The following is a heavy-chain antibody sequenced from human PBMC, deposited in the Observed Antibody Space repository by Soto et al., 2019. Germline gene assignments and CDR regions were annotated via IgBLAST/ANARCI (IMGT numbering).Heavy chain of an antibody. D-gene: IGHD3-9*01. Sequence: SVKVSCKASGGTFSSYAISWVRQAPGQGLEWMGGIIPIFGTANYAQKFQGRVTITADESTSTAYMELSSLRSEDTAVYYCARDSQAHILTGYPFYYYGMDVWGQGTTVTVSS. CDR2: IIPIFGTA. V-gene: IGHV1-69*13. J-gene: IGHJ6*02. CDR3: ARDSQAHILTGYPFYYYGMDV. CDR1: GGTFSSYA.